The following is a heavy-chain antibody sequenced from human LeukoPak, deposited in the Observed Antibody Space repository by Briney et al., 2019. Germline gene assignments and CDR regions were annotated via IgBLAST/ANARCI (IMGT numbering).Heavy chain of an antibody. CDR1: GYTFTGSY. CDR3: ARTDGVDY. J-gene: IGHJ4*02. CDR2: INPNSGVT. V-gene: IGHV1-2*06. Sequence: ASVKVSCRASGYTFTGSYMHWVRQAPGQGLEWMGRINPNSGVTIYAQKFQGRVTLTRDTSITTAYMELSSLRSDDTAVYYCARTDGVDYWGQGTLVTVSS. D-gene: IGHD4-17*01.